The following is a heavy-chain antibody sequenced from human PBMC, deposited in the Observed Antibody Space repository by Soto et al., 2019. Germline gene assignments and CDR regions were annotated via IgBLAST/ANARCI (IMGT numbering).Heavy chain of an antibody. CDR2: IYYNGNT. D-gene: IGHD7-27*01. V-gene: IGHV4-59*11. J-gene: IGHJ4*02. CDR1: GGSISNHY. CDR3: ARSNWYSEY. Sequence: QVQLHESGPGLVKPSETLSLTCIVSGGSISNHYWSWIRQPPGKGLEWIGYIYYNGNTNYNPSLKSRVTMSVDTSKNQFSLKLSSVTAADTAVYYCARSNWYSEYWGQGTLVTVSS.